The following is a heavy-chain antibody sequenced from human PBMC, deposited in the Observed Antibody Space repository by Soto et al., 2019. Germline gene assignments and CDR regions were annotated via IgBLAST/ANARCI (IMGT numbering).Heavy chain of an antibody. CDR2: INAGNGNT. CDR3: ARFPYGSGRSFAQFRDPYFDY. V-gene: IGHV1-3*01. D-gene: IGHD3-10*01. Sequence: ASVKVSCKASGYTFTSYAMHWVRQAPGQRLEWMGWINAGNGNTKYSQKFQGRVTITRDTSASTAYMELSSLRSEDTAVYYCARFPYGSGRSFAQFRDPYFDYWGQGTLVTVSS. J-gene: IGHJ4*02. CDR1: GYTFTSYA.